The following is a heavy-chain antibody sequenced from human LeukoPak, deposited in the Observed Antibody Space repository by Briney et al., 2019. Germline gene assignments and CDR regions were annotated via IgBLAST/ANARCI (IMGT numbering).Heavy chain of an antibody. CDR3: ARDRGERMSGYFDY. D-gene: IGHD3-10*01. Sequence: SETLSLTCSVSGYSISSAYYWGWIRQPPGKGLEWIGTMYHSGSTNYNPSLKSRVTISVDTSKNQFSLKLSSVTAADTAVYFCARDRGERMSGYFDYWGQGTLVTVSS. J-gene: IGHJ4*02. CDR1: GYSISSAYY. CDR2: MYHSGST. V-gene: IGHV4-38-2*02.